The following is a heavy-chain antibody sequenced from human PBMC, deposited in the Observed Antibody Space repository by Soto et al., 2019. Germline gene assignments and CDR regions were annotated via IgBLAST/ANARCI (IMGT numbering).Heavy chain of an antibody. Sequence: SETLSLTCTVSGGSVSSGIYYWSWIRHPPGKGLEWIGYIYYSGSTNYNPSLKSRVTISVDTSKNQFSLKLSSVTAADTAVYYCARDSTGAYYYYGMDVWGQGTTVTV. CDR1: GGSVSSGIYY. V-gene: IGHV4-61*01. CDR3: ARDSTGAYYYYGMDV. D-gene: IGHD3-10*01. CDR2: IYYSGST. J-gene: IGHJ6*02.